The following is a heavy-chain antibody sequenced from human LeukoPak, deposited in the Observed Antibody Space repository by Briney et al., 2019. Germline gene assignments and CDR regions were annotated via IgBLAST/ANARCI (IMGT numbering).Heavy chain of an antibody. D-gene: IGHD2-21*02. CDR1: GFTFSSYS. V-gene: IGHV3-21*01. J-gene: IGHJ4*02. CDR2: ISSSSSYI. CDR3: ARDVSYGAYCGGDCYQPLDY. Sequence: PGGSLRLSCAASGFTFSSYSMNWVRQAPGKGLEWVSSISSSSSYIYYADSVKGRFTISRDNAKNSLYLQMNSLRAEDAAVYYCARDVSYGAYCGGDCYQPLDYWGQGTLVTVSS.